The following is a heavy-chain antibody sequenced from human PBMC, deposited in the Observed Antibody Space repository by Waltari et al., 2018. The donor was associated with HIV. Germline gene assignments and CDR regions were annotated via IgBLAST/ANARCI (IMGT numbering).Heavy chain of an antibody. CDR2: IYHSGST. D-gene: IGHD3-22*01. Sequence: QVQLQESGPGLVKPSETLSLTCAVSGYSISSGYYWGWIRQPPGKGLEWIGSIYHSGSTYYNPSLKSRVTISVDTSKNQFSLKLSSVTAADTAVYYCARVGDYYDSSGHDYWGQGTLVTVSS. CDR3: ARVGDYYDSSGHDY. J-gene: IGHJ4*02. CDR1: GYSISSGYY. V-gene: IGHV4-38-2*01.